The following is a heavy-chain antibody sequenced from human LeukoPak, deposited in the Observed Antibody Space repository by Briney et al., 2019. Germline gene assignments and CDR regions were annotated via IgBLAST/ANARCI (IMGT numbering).Heavy chain of an antibody. D-gene: IGHD1-26*01. CDR2: ISGSGGSP. Sequence: GGSLRLSCAASGFTFTSYAMTWVRQAPGKGLEWVSAISGSGGSPYYADSVKGRFTISRDNSKNTMYLQMNSLRAEDTAVFYCASSGPGSGDYWGQGTLVTVSS. V-gene: IGHV3-23*01. CDR3: ASSGPGSGDY. J-gene: IGHJ4*02. CDR1: GFTFTSYA.